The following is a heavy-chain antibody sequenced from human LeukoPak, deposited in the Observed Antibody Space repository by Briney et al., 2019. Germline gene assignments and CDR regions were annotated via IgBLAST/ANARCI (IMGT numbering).Heavy chain of an antibody. J-gene: IGHJ5*02. CDR2: FNPEDGET. D-gene: IGHD1-1*01. Sequence: ASVKVSCKVSGYTLTELSMHWVRQAPGKGLEWMGGFNPEDGETIYAQKFQGRVTMTEDTSTDTAYMELSSLRSEDTAVYYCATDLKQTGTTNWFDPWGQGTLVTVSS. CDR3: ATDLKQTGTTNWFDP. V-gene: IGHV1-24*01. CDR1: GYTLTELS.